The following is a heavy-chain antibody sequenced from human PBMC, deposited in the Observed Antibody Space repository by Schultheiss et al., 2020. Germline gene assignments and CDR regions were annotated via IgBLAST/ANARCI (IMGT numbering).Heavy chain of an antibody. CDR1: GFTFSSYA. CDR2: ISGSGGST. V-gene: IGHV3-23*01. Sequence: GGSLRLSCAASGFTFSSYAMSWVRQAPGKGLEWVSAISGSGGSTYYADSVKGRFTISRDNSKNTLYLQMNSLRAEDTAVYYCAKGAEYSSSWYVPPGYYGMDVWGQGTTVTVSS. J-gene: IGHJ6*02. CDR3: AKGAEYSSSWYVPPGYYGMDV. D-gene: IGHD6-13*01.